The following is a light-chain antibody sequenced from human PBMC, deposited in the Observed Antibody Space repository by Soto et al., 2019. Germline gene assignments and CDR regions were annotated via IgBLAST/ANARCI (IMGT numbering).Light chain of an antibody. Sequence: DIQMTQSRSTLSAGVGDRVTITFRASQSLNSLLAWYQQKPGKAPKLLIYKASTLKSGVPSRFRGSGSGTDFTFTISRLQPEDIATYYCQQYENLPTFGQGTRLEIK. CDR3: QQYENLPT. J-gene: IGKJ5*01. V-gene: IGKV1-5*03. CDR1: QSLNSL. CDR2: KAS.